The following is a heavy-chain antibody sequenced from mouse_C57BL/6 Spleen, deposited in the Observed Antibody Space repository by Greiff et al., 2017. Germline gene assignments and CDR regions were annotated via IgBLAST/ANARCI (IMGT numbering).Heavy chain of an antibody. CDR2: IWRGGST. V-gene: IGHV2-2*01. D-gene: IGHD4-1*01. Sequence: VKLQESGPGLVQPSQCLSITCTVTGFSLTSYGVHWVRQSPGKGLEWLGVIWRGGSTDYNAAFISSLSISKVNAKRQVCFKMNSLQTDDTAIYDCANNWGVGGNYAMDYWGQGTSVTVSS. CDR1: GFSLTSYG. J-gene: IGHJ4*01. CDR3: ANNWGVGGNYAMDY.